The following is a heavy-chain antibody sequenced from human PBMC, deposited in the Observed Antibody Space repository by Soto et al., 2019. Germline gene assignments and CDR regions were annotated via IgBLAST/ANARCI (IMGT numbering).Heavy chain of an antibody. J-gene: IGHJ4*02. V-gene: IGHV3-23*01. CDR2: ISAST. D-gene: IGHD6-13*01. CDR1: GFTVSSYA. Sequence: EMQLLESGGGLVRAGGSLRLSCAASGFTVSSYALNWVRQAPGKGLEWVSGISASTYYADSVKGRFTISRDTSKNTLYLQMNSLRGEDTGIYFCAIRMYSTRWYYLDYWGQGTLVTVSS. CDR3: AIRMYSTRWYYLDY.